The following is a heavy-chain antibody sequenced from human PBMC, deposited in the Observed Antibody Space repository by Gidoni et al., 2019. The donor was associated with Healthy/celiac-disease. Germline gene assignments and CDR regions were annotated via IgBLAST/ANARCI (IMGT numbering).Heavy chain of an antibody. CDR3: ARHRILYSDSPYFDL. D-gene: IGHD2-15*01. CDR1: GGSISSSSYY. J-gene: IGHJ2*01. Sequence: QLQLQESGPGLVKPSETLSLTCTVSGGSISSSSYYWGWIRQPPGKGLEWIGSIYYSGSTYYNPSLKSRVTISVDTSKNQFSLKLSSVTAADTAVYYCARHRILYSDSPYFDLWGRGTLVTVSS. V-gene: IGHV4-39*01. CDR2: IYYSGST.